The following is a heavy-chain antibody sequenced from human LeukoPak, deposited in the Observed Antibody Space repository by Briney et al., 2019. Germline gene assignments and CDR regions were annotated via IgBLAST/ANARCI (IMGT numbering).Heavy chain of an antibody. CDR3: ARAIWGGQEYYFDF. CDR1: GFAVSSNH. Sequence: PGGSLRLSCAASGFAVSSNHMNWVRQAPGKGLEWVSLIHSGGSTYYADSVKGRFTISRDNAKNSLYLQMNSLRAEDTAVYYCARAIWGGQEYYFDFWGQGTLVTVSS. D-gene: IGHD3-16*01. J-gene: IGHJ4*02. V-gene: IGHV3-53*01. CDR2: IHSGGST.